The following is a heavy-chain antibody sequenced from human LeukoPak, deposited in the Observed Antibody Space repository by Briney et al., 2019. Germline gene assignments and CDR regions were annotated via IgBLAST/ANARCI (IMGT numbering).Heavy chain of an antibody. CDR2: INPNNGGT. J-gene: IGHJ4*02. Sequence: GSSVKVSCKASGYTFTGYYMHWVRQAPGQGLEWMVRINPNNGGTNYAQKFQGRVTMTRDTSISTAYMELSRLTSDDTAVYYCAKVGLDCSSTSCYGKDYYFDYWGQGTLVTVSS. D-gene: IGHD2-2*01. CDR1: GYTFTGYY. V-gene: IGHV1-2*06. CDR3: AKVGLDCSSTSCYGKDYYFDY.